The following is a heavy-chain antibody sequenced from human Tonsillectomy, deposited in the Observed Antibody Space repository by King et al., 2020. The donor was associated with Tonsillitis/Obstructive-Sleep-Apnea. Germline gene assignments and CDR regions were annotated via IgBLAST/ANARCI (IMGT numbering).Heavy chain of an antibody. Sequence: VQPPQGGAGLLKPSETLSLPCAVYGGSFSGYYWSWIRQPPGKGLEWIGEINHSGSTNYNPSLKSRVTISVDTSKNQFSLKLSSVTAADTAVYYCARWYVNYYYYYMDVWGKGTTVTVSS. CDR3: ARWYVNYYYYYMDV. V-gene: IGHV4-34*01. CDR2: INHSGST. CDR1: GGSFSGYY. J-gene: IGHJ6*03. D-gene: IGHD6-13*01.